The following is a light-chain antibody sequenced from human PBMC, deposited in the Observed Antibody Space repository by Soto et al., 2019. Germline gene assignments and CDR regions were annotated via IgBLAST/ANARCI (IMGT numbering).Light chain of an antibody. J-gene: IGKJ1*01. CDR3: QQRSNWPRT. V-gene: IGKV3-11*01. Sequence: EIVFKHSPATLSSSPRERATLSCRATQSVSSYLAWYQQKPGQSTRRLIDDASNRATGIPARFSGSGSGTDFTLTILSLEPEDFAVYYCQQRSNWPRTFGQGTKVAIK. CDR2: DAS. CDR1: QSVSSY.